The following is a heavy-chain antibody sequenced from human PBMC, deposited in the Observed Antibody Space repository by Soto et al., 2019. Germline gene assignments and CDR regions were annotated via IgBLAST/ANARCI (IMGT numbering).Heavy chain of an antibody. D-gene: IGHD3-3*01. CDR2: FDPEDGET. V-gene: IGHV1-24*01. CDR1: GYTLTELS. J-gene: IGHJ6*02. CDR3: ATSPPRSYYDFWSGPKGRMDV. Sequence: ASVKVSCKVSGYTLTELSMHWVRQAPGKGLEWMGGFDPEDGETIYAQKFQGRVTMTEDTSTDTAYMELSSLRSEDTAVYYCATSPPRSYYDFWSGPKGRMDVWGQGTTVTVSS.